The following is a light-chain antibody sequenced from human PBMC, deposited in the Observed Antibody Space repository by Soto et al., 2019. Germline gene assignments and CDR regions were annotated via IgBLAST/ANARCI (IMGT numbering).Light chain of an antibody. CDR3: QVRDDWPT. CDR2: DAS. CDR1: QSVSTS. J-gene: IGKJ1*01. Sequence: IVLTQSPATLSLSPGERAALSCRASQSVSTSLAWYQHKPGQAPSLIIYDASKKAPGMPARFSGSGSGTHFTLPISSLEPEDFALYYCQVRDDWPTFGQGTKVEIK. V-gene: IGKV3-11*01.